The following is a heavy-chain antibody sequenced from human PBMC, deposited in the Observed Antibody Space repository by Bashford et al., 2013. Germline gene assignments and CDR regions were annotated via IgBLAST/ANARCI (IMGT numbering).Heavy chain of an antibody. CDR3: ARVSTVAFDY. D-gene: IGHD4-23*01. V-gene: IGHV4-59*08. Sequence: SSETLSLTCTVSGGSISSYYWSWIRQPPGKGLEWIGYIYYSGSTYYNPSLKSRVTISVDTSKNQFSLKLSSVTAADTAVYYCARVSTVAFDYWGQGTLVTVSS. CDR1: GGSISSYY. J-gene: IGHJ4*02. CDR2: IYYSGST.